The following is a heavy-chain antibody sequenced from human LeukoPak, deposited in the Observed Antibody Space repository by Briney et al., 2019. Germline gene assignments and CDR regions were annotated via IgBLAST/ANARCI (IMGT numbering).Heavy chain of an antibody. CDR2: VYYSGTT. D-gene: IGHD2-15*01. V-gene: IGHV4-59*01. CDR3: ARKSVALRDAFDI. Sequence: SETLSLTCNVSGGSIRSYYWSWIRQSPGKGLEWIGHVYYSGTTGYNSSLKNRVTISVDTSKNQFSLKLTSVTAADTAVYYCARKSVALRDAFDIWGQGTMVIVSS. CDR1: GGSIRSYY. J-gene: IGHJ3*02.